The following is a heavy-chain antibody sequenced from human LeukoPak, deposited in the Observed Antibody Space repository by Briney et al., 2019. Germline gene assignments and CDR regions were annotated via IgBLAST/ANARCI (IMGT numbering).Heavy chain of an antibody. CDR1: GFTFSGYE. J-gene: IGHJ4*02. V-gene: IGHV4-59*01. D-gene: IGHD1-26*01. Sequence: GSLRLSCAASGFTFSGYEMNWVRQPPGKGLEWIGFIHYSGSSNYTPSLKSRVTISVDTSKNQFSLKLTSVTAADTAVYYCAGGEEWDKGCAGYWGQGTLITVSS. CDR3: AGGEEWDKGCAGY. CDR2: IHYSGSS.